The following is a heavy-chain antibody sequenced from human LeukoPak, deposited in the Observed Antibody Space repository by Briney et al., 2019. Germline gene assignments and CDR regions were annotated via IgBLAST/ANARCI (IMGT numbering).Heavy chain of an antibody. Sequence: GESLKISCKGSGYSFTSYWIGWVRQMPGKGPEWMGIIYPGDSDSRSSPSFRGQVTSSADKSISTAYLQWSSLKASDTAMYYCARSRGVMGAFDIWGQGTMVTVSS. J-gene: IGHJ3*02. CDR3: ARSRGVMGAFDI. V-gene: IGHV5-51*01. CDR1: GYSFTSYW. CDR2: IYPGDSDS. D-gene: IGHD2-8*02.